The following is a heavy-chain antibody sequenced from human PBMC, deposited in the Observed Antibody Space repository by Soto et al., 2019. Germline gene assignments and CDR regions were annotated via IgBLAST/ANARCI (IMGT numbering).Heavy chain of an antibody. Sequence: SETLSLTCTVSGGYISSNTYYWGWIRQPPGKGLEWIGNFYYSGNTYYNPSLKSRVTISVDTSKNQFSLKLTSVTAADTAVYYCARSVFPWGQGTLVTVSS. CDR1: GGYISSNTYY. J-gene: IGHJ5*02. V-gene: IGHV4-39*07. CDR2: FYYSGNT. CDR3: ARSVFP.